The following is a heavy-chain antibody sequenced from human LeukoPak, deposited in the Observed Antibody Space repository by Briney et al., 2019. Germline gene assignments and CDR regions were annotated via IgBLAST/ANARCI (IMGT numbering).Heavy chain of an antibody. J-gene: IGHJ4*02. D-gene: IGHD3-9*01. CDR3: ASRYYDILTGYYPIDY. CDR2: ISSSSSYI. V-gene: IGHV3-21*01. CDR1: GFTFSSYS. Sequence: PGGPLRLSCASSGFTFSSYSMNWFRQAPGKRLEWVSSISSSSSYIYYADSVKGRFTISRDNAKNSLYLQMNSLRAEDTAVYYCASRYYDILTGYYPIDYWGQGTLVTVSS.